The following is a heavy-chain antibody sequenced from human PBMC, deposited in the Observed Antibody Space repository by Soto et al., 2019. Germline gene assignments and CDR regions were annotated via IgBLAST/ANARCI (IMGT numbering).Heavy chain of an antibody. V-gene: IGHV3-66*01. J-gene: IGHJ6*02. Sequence: EVQLVESGGGLVQPGGSLRLSCAASGFTVSSNYMSWVRQAPGKGLEWVSFIYSGSSTYYADSVKGRFTISRDNSKNTLYLQMTSLRAEDTAVYYCARDRNPLYGMDVWGQGTTVTVSS. CDR1: GFTVSSNY. CDR2: IYSGSST. CDR3: ARDRNPLYGMDV.